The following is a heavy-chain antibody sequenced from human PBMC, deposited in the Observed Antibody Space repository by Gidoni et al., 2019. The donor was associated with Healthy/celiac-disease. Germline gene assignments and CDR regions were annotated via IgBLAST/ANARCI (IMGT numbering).Heavy chain of an antibody. D-gene: IGHD5-12*01. CDR3: AKPDRVATIFRFDY. CDR2: ISGSGGST. CDR1: GFPFSSYA. J-gene: IGHJ4*02. Sequence: EVQMLESGGGLVQPGGSLRLSCAASGFPFSSYAMSWVRQAPGKGLEWVSAISGSGGSTYYADSVKGRFTISRDNSKNTLYLQMNSLRAEDTAVYYCAKPDRVATIFRFDYWGQGTLVTVSS. V-gene: IGHV3-23*01.